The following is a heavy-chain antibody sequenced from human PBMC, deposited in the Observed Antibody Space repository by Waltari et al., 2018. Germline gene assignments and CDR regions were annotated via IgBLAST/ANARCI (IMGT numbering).Heavy chain of an antibody. J-gene: IGHJ3*02. D-gene: IGHD3-3*01. CDR3: ATDLNTIFGVVTGRGAFDI. CDR2: FDPEDGET. Sequence: QVQLVQSGAEVKKPGASVKVSCKVSGYTLTELSMHWVRQAPGTGLEWMGGFDPEDGETIYAQKFQGRVTMTEDTSTDTAYMELRSLRSEDTAVYYCATDLNTIFGVVTGRGAFDIWGQGTMVTVSS. V-gene: IGHV1-24*01. CDR1: GYTLTELS.